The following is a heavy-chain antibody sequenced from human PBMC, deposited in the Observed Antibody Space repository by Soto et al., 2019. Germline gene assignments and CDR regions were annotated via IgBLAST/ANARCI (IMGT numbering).Heavy chain of an antibody. D-gene: IGHD2-8*01. CDR1: GYTFTSYY. CDR3: ARVGVYCTNGVCYMDY. V-gene: IGHV1-46*01. J-gene: IGHJ4*02. Sequence: QVQLVQSGAEVKKPGASVKVSCKASGYTFTSYYMHWVRQAPGQGLEWMGIINPSGGSTSHAQKFRGRVTMTRDTSTSTVYMELSSLRSEDTAVYYCARVGVYCTNGVCYMDYWGQGTLVTVSS. CDR2: INPSGGST.